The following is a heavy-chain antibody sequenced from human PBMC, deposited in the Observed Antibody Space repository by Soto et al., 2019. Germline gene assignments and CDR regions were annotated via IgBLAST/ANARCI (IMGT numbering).Heavy chain of an antibody. J-gene: IGHJ4*02. CDR3: PKVSLDYSASVDN. Sequence: EVQLLESGGGLVQPGGSLRLSCAASGFSFSSYAMVWVRQAPGKGLESVSVISARGGSLYFADCVKGRFNLSPDNSKNVLSLEMTSLRAVDTATYTCPKVSLDYSASVDNWGQGTLVVVSS. CDR2: ISARGGSL. V-gene: IGHV3-23*01. CDR1: GFSFSSYA. D-gene: IGHD1-26*01.